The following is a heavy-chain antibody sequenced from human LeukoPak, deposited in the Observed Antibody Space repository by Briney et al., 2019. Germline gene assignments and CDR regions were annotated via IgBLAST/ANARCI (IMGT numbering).Heavy chain of an antibody. D-gene: IGHD6-19*01. CDR1: GYTFTSYY. CDR2: INPSGGST. J-gene: IGHJ4*02. V-gene: IGHV1-46*01. Sequence: ASVKVSCKAPGYTFTSYYMHWVRQAPGQGLEWMGIINPSGGSTSYAQKFQGRVTMTRDTSTSTVYMELSSLRSEDTAVYYCERDSVAGTRPWDYWGQGTLVTVPS. CDR3: ERDSVAGTRPWDY.